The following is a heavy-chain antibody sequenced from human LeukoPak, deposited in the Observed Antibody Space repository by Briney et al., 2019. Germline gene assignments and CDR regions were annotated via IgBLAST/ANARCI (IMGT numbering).Heavy chain of an antibody. D-gene: IGHD6-13*01. CDR2: ISWDGGST. CDR3: AKDIGYSSSWYGNFDY. J-gene: IGHJ4*02. CDR1: GFTFDDYA. Sequence: PGGSLRLSCAASGFTFDDYAMHWVRQAPGKGLEWVSLISWDGGSTYYADSVKGRFTISRDNSKNSLYLQMNSLRAEDTALYYCAKDIGYSSSWYGNFDYWGQGTLVTVSS. V-gene: IGHV3-43D*03.